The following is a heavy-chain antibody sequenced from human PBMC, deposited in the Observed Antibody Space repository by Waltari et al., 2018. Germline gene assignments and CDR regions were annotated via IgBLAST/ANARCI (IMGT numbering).Heavy chain of an antibody. CDR2: FIPSFGTA. Sequence: QVQLVQSGAEVKTPGSSVKVSCKASECTFSSYAISWVRQYPAQGLEWMGGFIPSFGTANDAQKFQGRVTITADESTSTAYMELSSLRSEETAVYYCARGSNPYDSSGYYFRWGQGTLVTVSS. CDR3: ARGSNPYDSSGYYFR. CDR1: ECTFSSYA. V-gene: IGHV1-69*12. J-gene: IGHJ4*02. D-gene: IGHD3-22*01.